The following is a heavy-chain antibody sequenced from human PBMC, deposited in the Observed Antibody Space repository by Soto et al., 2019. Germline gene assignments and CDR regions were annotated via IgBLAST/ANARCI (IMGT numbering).Heavy chain of an antibody. D-gene: IGHD3-22*01. CDR1: GRAFSNYA. Sequence: GGSLRLCCIASGRAFSNYAMSWVRQAPGKGLEWVSAISGSGGSTYYADSVKGRFTISRDNSKNTLYLQMNSLRAEDTAVYYCAKDWDQVVVITHFDYWGQGTLVTVSS. CDR3: AKDWDQVVVITHFDY. CDR2: ISGSGGST. J-gene: IGHJ4*02. V-gene: IGHV3-23*01.